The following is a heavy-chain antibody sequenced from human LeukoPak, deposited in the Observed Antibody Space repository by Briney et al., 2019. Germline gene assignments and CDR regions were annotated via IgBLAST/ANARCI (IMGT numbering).Heavy chain of an antibody. J-gene: IGHJ4*02. CDR2: ISTVSGMI. CDR1: GFTFSTYW. Sequence: GGSLRLSCAASGFTFSTYWMSWVRQAPGKGLEWLSYISTVSGMIYYADSVKGRFTISRDNAENSLYLQMNSLRAEDTALYYCAKDSHPGSGSYYKGNFDYWGQGTLVTVSS. D-gene: IGHD3-10*01. V-gene: IGHV3-48*04. CDR3: AKDSHPGSGSYYKGNFDY.